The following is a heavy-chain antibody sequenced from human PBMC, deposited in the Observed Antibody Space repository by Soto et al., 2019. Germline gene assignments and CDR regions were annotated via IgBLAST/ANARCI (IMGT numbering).Heavy chain of an antibody. CDR3: ANKYYDILTGRYYYGMDV. D-gene: IGHD3-9*01. V-gene: IGHV1-69*06. J-gene: IGHJ6*02. CDR1: GGTFSSYA. CDR2: IIPIFGTA. Sequence: QVQLVQSGAEVKKPGSSVKVSCTASGGTFSSYAISWVRQAPGQGLEWMGGIIPIFGTANYAQKFQGRVTITADKSTSTAYMELSSLRSEDTAVYYCANKYYDILTGRYYYGMDVWGQGTTVTVSS.